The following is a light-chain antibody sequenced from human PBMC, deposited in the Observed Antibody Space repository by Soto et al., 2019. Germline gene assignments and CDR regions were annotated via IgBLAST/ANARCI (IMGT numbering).Light chain of an antibody. CDR3: QQNYITPYT. J-gene: IGKJ2*01. V-gene: IGKV1-39*01. CDR2: ASF. Sequence: DIQMTQSPSLSVSVGDKVTITCRASHSISNFLNWYQQKAGKAPKLLIYASFNLQSGVPSRFSDSGSGADFTLTISSLQPEDFATYYCQQNYITPYTFGQGTKLEIK. CDR1: HSISNF.